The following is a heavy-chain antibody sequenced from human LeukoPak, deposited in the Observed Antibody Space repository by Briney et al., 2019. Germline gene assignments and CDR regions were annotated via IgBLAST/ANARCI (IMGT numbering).Heavy chain of an antibody. J-gene: IGHJ6*03. CDR1: GFTVSSNY. D-gene: IGHD3-3*01. CDR2: IYSGGST. Sequence: PGGSLRLSCAASGFTVSSNYMSWVRQAPGKGLEWVSVIYSGGSTYYADSVEGRFTISKDNAENTLYLQMNSLRAEDTAVYYCAREGVGYGYYGYMDVWGKGTTVTVSS. V-gene: IGHV3-66*01. CDR3: AREGVGYGYYGYMDV.